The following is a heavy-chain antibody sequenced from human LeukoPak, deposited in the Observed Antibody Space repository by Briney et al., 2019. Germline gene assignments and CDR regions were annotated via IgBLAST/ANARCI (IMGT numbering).Heavy chain of an antibody. Sequence: GGSLRLSCAASGFTFSSYWMSWVRQAPGKGLEWVGRSRDKGNSYTTAYAASVRGRFTISGDDSKNSLYLQMNSLKIEDTAVYYCTKLARAPRDFDYWGQGTLVTVSS. CDR1: GFTFSSYW. CDR3: TKLARAPRDFDY. V-gene: IGHV3-72*01. J-gene: IGHJ4*01. CDR2: SRDKGNSYTT. D-gene: IGHD3-10*01.